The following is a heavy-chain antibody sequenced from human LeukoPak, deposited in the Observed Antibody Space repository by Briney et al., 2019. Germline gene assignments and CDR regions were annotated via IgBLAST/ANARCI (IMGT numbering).Heavy chain of an antibody. CDR3: ARGPSFVVVPAAISGLDY. D-gene: IGHD2-2*02. Sequence: SETLSLTCTVSGGSISSYYWSWIRQPPGKGLEWIGEINHSGSTNYNPSLKSRVTISVDTSKNQFSLKLSSVTAADTAVYYYARGPSFVVVPAAISGLDYWGQGTLVTVSS. CDR1: GGSISSYY. V-gene: IGHV4-34*01. J-gene: IGHJ4*02. CDR2: INHSGST.